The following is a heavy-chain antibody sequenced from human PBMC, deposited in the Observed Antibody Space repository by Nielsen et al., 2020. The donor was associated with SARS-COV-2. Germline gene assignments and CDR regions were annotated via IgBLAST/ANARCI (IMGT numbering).Heavy chain of an antibody. D-gene: IGHD4-17*01. CDR1: GFTFSNYG. CDR3: AKGASAVYWYFDL. CDR2: VSSDGSNK. J-gene: IGHJ2*01. V-gene: IGHV3-30*18. Sequence: GGSLRLSCAASGFTFSNYGMHWVRQAPGKGLEWVAVVSSDGSNKYYADSVKGRFTISRDNSKNTLYLQMNSLRAEDTAVYYCAKGASAVYWYFDLWGRGTLVTVSS.